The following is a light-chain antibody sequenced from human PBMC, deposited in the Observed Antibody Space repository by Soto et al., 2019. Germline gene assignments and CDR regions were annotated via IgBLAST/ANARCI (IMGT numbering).Light chain of an antibody. V-gene: IGKV2-30*01. J-gene: IGKJ2*01. CDR3: MQGTHWPPMYT. Sequence: DVVVTQSPLSLPVTLGQPASISCRSSQSLVYTDGNTYLNWFHQRPGQSPRRLIYQVSNRDSGVPDRFSGSGSGTDFTLKISTVEAEDIGVYYCMQGTHWPPMYTFGQGTKLEIK. CDR2: QVS. CDR1: QSLVYTDGNTY.